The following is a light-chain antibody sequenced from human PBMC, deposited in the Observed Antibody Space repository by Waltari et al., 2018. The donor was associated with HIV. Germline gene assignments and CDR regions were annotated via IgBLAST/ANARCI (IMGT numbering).Light chain of an antibody. Sequence: DIVMTQTPLSSPVTLGQPASISCRSSQSLVHRNGNNYLSWLQQRPGQPPRLLIYRVSNRVSGVPDRFSGSGAGTDFTLKISRVEAEDVGVYYCMQAAQFPHTFGQGTKLEIK. CDR1: QSLVHRNGNNY. CDR2: RVS. V-gene: IGKV2-24*01. J-gene: IGKJ2*01. CDR3: MQAAQFPHT.